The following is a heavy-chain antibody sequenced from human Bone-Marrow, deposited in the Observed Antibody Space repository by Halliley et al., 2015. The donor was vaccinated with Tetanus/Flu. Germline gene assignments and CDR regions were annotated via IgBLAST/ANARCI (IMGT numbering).Heavy chain of an antibody. CDR1: GGSFGDRGYY. J-gene: IGHJ6*02. CDR2: IIPYGNI. D-gene: IGHD6-19*01. Sequence: TLSLTCAVYGGSFGDRGYYWNWCRQPPGKGLVWIGEIIPYGNINYNQSLQSRVTISVDTSKNQFSLKLSSVSAADTAVYYCAGGHRVSNGWGTYENYGRDAGGQGTAGSVSS. CDR3: AGGHRVSNGWGTYENYGRDA. V-gene: IGHV4-34*01.